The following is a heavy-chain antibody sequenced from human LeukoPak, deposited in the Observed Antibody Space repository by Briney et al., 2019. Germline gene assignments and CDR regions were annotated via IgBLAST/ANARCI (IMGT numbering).Heavy chain of an antibody. J-gene: IGHJ3*02. CDR2: INPNSGGT. D-gene: IGHD3-10*01. V-gene: IGHV1-2*02. CDR3: ASTWFGDPGGAFDI. Sequence: GASVKVSCKASGYTFTGYYMHWVRQAPGQGLEWMGWINPNSGGTNYAQKFQGRVTMTRDTSISTAYMELSRLRSDDTAVYYCASTWFGDPGGAFDIWGQGTMVTVSS. CDR1: GYTFTGYY.